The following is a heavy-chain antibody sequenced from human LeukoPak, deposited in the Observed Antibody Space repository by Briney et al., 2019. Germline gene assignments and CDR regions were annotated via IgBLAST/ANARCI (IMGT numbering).Heavy chain of an antibody. CDR1: GFTFSSYA. CDR2: ISGSGGST. Sequence: GGSLRLSCAASGFTFSSYAMSWVRQAPGKGLEWVSVISGSGGSTYYADSVKGRFTIFRDNSKNTLYLQMNSLRAEDTAVYYCAKDRGSSGYYDYWGQGTLVTVSS. CDR3: AKDRGSSGYYDY. V-gene: IGHV3-23*01. J-gene: IGHJ4*02. D-gene: IGHD3-22*01.